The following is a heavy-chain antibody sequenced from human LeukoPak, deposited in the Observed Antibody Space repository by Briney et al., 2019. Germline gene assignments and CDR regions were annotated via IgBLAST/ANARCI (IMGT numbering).Heavy chain of an antibody. CDR2: IWFDGSNN. CDR3: ARRYSYGSYFDY. CDR1: GFTFSSYG. D-gene: IGHD5-18*01. Sequence: AGGSLRLSCAASGFTFSSYGMHWVRQAPGKGLEWVAFIWFDGSNNYYADSVKGRFTISRDNAKNSLYLQMNSLRAEDTAVYYCARRYSYGSYFDYWGQGTLVTVSS. V-gene: IGHV3-33*01. J-gene: IGHJ4*02.